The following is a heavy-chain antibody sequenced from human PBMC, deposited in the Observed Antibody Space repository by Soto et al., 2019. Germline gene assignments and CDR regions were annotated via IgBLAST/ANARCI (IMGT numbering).Heavy chain of an antibody. Sequence: SVNVSCNASGYTFTRYGINWVRRAPGQGLEWMGWISAYNGNTNYAQKLQGRVTMTTDTSTSTAYMELRSLRSDDTAVYYCARDDSGGNYNNWFVPWGQGTLVTV. CDR1: GYTFTRYG. D-gene: IGHD1-26*01. J-gene: IGHJ5*02. CDR2: ISAYNGNT. CDR3: ARDDSGGNYNNWFVP. V-gene: IGHV1-18*01.